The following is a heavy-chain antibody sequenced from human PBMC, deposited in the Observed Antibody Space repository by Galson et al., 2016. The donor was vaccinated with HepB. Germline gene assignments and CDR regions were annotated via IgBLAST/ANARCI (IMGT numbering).Heavy chain of an antibody. CDR3: VRRYTTVMDFYGMDV. D-gene: IGHD3-16*02. CDR1: GGSITSFY. V-gene: IGHV4-59*08. Sequence: SETLSLTCTVSGGSITSFYWGWIRQPPGRGLEWIGHIYYSGRSYYNPSLKSRANISVDTSKNQFSLRLSSVTAADTAVYFCVRRYTTVMDFYGMDVWGNGTTVCVSS. J-gene: IGHJ6*04. CDR2: IYYSGRS.